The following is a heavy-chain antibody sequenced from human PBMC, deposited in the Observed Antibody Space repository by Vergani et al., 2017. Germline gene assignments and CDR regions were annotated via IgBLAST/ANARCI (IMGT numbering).Heavy chain of an antibody. J-gene: IGHJ6*02. D-gene: IGHD3-10*01. CDR1: LFTFILSS. CDR3: ANNPPPGDGSGSYYNGNSGSYYYYYGMDV. Sequence: SLLLSCASSLFTFILSSLLWVRQAPGKGLEWVSAISGSVCSTYYADSVKVRFTISRDNSKNTLYLQMNSLRAEDTAVYYCANNPPPGDGSGSYYNGNSGSYYYYYGMDVWGQGTTVTVSS. CDR2: ISGSVCST. V-gene: IGHV3-23*01.